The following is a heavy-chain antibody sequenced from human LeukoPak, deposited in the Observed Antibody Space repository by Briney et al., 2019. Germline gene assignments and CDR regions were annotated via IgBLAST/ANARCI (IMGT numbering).Heavy chain of an antibody. Sequence: ASVKVSCKASGYTFTGYYMHWVRQAPGQGLEWMGWINPNSGGTNYAQKFQGKVTMTRDTSISTAYMELSRLRSDDTAVYYCARDSSTTYYYDSSGLIGRDDAFDIWGQGTMVTVSS. V-gene: IGHV1-2*02. CDR3: ARDSSTTYYYDSSGLIGRDDAFDI. CDR1: GYTFTGYY. CDR2: INPNSGGT. D-gene: IGHD3-22*01. J-gene: IGHJ3*02.